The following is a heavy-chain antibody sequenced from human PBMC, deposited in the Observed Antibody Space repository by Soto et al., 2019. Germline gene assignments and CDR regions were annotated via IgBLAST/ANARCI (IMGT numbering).Heavy chain of an antibody. CDR3: ARGADPGIPMIVVGRHDAFDI. CDR1: GGTFSSYA. CDR2: IIPIFGTA. J-gene: IGHJ3*02. V-gene: IGHV1-69*12. D-gene: IGHD3-22*01. Sequence: QVQLVQSGAEVKKPGSSVKVSCKASGGTFSSYAISWVRQAPGQGLEWMGGIIPIFGTANYAQKFQGRVTITADESTSTAYMELSSLRSEDTAVYYCARGADPGIPMIVVGRHDAFDIWGQGTMVTVSS.